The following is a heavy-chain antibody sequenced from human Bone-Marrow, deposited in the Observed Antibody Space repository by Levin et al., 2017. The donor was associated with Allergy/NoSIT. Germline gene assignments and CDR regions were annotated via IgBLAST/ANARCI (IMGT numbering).Heavy chain of an antibody. Sequence: GESLKISCTASEFTFSNYWIHWVRQAPGKGLVWVARINPEGSVTSYVDSVKGRFTISRDNAKNTVYLQMDSLRAEDTAVYYCSANTGYWGQGTLVTVSS. D-gene: IGHD2/OR15-2a*01. J-gene: IGHJ4*02. CDR2: INPEGSVT. CDR1: EFTFSNYW. CDR3: SANTGY. V-gene: IGHV3-74*01.